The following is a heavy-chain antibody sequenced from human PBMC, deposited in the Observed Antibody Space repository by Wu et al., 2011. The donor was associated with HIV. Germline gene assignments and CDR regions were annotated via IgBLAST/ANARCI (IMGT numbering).Heavy chain of an antibody. CDR3: ALHFGGQNR. D-gene: IGHD4-23*01. V-gene: IGHV1-69*05. Sequence: QVQLEQSGAEVKKPGSSVKVSCKASGGNFNSHVINWVRQAPGQGLEWMGGTIPLFGTTNYAQKFQGRVTITTDASTRTVYMELSSLRLEDTAVYYCALHFGGQNRWGQGTLVTVSS. CDR2: TIPLFGTT. CDR1: GGNFNSHV. J-gene: IGHJ1*01.